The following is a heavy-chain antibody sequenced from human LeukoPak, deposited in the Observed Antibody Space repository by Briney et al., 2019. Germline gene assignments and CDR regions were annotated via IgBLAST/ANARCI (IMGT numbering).Heavy chain of an antibody. D-gene: IGHD3-22*01. CDR2: IKQDGSEK. CDR3: TKEVTMIVGGQYFDD. Sequence: GGSLRLSCAASGFTFSSYWMSWVRQAPGKGLEWVANIKQDGSEKYYVDSVKGRFTISRDNSKNSLYLQMNTLRTEDTALYYCTKEVTMIVGGQYFDDWGQGTLVTVSS. J-gene: IGHJ4*02. CDR1: GFTFSSYW. V-gene: IGHV3-7*03.